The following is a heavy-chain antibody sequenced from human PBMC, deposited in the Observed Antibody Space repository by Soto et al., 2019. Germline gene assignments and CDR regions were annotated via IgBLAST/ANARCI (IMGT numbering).Heavy chain of an antibody. CDR2: ISNSGYSR. V-gene: IGHV3-23*01. CDR3: ARASYANGPYDY. D-gene: IGHD2-2*01. CDR1: VFTVRSYG. Sequence: GGSLRLACEASVFTVRSYGMTWVRQAPGKGLEWVSGISNSGYSRRHADSVKGRFTISRDNPKNTLYLQMDSLRAEDTAIYYCARASYANGPYDYWGQGALVTVSS. J-gene: IGHJ4*02.